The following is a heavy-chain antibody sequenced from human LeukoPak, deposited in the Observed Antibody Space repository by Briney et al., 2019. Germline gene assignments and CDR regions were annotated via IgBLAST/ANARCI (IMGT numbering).Heavy chain of an antibody. CDR2: FYYSGST. D-gene: IGHD6-13*01. J-gene: IGHJ4*02. CDR3: SGGTQQDY. CDR1: GGSISSSSYY. Sequence: SETLSLTCTVSGGSISSSSYYWVWLRQPPGQGREWIGYFYYSGSTYCNPSLHSRVTIFVDPAKNQFSLKLSSVAAANTAVYFFSGGTQQDYWVQGTQVTVSS. V-gene: IGHV4-39*01.